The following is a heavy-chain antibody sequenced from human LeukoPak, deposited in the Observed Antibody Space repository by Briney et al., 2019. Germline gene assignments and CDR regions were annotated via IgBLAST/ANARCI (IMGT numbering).Heavy chain of an antibody. Sequence: GGSLRLSCAASGFTFSSYHMHWGRQAPGKRLEWVAVIWYDGTNKYYADSVEGRFTISRDTSKNTLFLQMGSLRAEDTAVYYCARGHPGKFDYWGQGTLVTVSS. CDR2: IWYDGTNK. D-gene: IGHD1-14*01. CDR3: ARGHPGKFDY. J-gene: IGHJ4*02. V-gene: IGHV3-33*01. CDR1: GFTFSSYH.